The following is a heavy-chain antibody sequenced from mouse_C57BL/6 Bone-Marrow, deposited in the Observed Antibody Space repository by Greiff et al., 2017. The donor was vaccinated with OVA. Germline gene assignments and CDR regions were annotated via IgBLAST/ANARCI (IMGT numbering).Heavy chain of an antibody. CDR1: GYTFTDYE. CDR2: IDPETGGT. V-gene: IGHV1-15*01. CDR3: TRHPMGLLLCWYFDY. Sequence: VQLQQSGAELVRPGASVTLSCKASGYTFTDYEMHWVKQTPVHGLEWIGAIDPETGGTAYNQKFKGKAILTADKSSSTAYMELRSLTSEDSAVYYCTRHPMGLLLCWYFDYWGQGTTLTVSS. D-gene: IGHD2-3*01. J-gene: IGHJ2*01.